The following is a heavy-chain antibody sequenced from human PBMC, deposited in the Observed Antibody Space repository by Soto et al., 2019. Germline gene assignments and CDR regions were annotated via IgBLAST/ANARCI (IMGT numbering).Heavy chain of an antibody. V-gene: IGHV3-30-3*01. Sequence: GGSLRLSCAASGFTFSNYALHWVRQAPGKGLEWVAIISYDGSNKYYADSVKGRFTISRDNSKNTLYLQMNTLRAEDTAVFYCARAGGWYSHFDFWGQGTLVTVSS. CDR1: GFTFSNYA. CDR2: ISYDGSNK. CDR3: ARAGGWYSHFDF. D-gene: IGHD6-19*01. J-gene: IGHJ4*02.